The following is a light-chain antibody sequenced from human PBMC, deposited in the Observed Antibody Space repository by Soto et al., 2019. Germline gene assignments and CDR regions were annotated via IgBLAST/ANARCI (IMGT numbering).Light chain of an antibody. Sequence: QSALTQPASVSGSPGQSITISCTGTSSDVGGYNYVSWYQQHPGKAPYLMISEVSNRPSGVSNLFSGSKSGNTASLTISGLQSEDEADYYCSSYTSSSPYVFGTGTKLTVL. J-gene: IGLJ1*01. V-gene: IGLV2-14*01. CDR1: SSDVGGYNY. CDR2: EVS. CDR3: SSYTSSSPYV.